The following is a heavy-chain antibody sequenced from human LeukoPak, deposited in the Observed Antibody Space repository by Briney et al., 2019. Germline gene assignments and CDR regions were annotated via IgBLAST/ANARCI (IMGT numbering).Heavy chain of an antibody. CDR1: GGSISNYF. V-gene: IGHV4-59*01. Sequence: PETLSLTCTDSGGSISNYFWSWVRQPPGKGLEWVGYIYYSGSTNYNPSLKSRVTISVDTSKSQFSLKLNSVTAADTAVYYCARVGGGNYYYYGFDVWGQGPTVTVSS. CDR2: IYYSGST. CDR3: ARVGGGNYYYYGFDV. D-gene: IGHD2-15*01. J-gene: IGHJ6*01.